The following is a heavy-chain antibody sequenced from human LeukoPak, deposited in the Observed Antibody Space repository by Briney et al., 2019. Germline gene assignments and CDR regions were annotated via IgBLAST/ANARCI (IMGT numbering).Heavy chain of an antibody. CDR3: ASYYYDSSGFFGMDV. CDR2: IYYSGST. CDR1: GSSISSGGYY. J-gene: IGHJ6*02. D-gene: IGHD3-22*01. V-gene: IGHV4-31*03. Sequence: SQTLSLTCTVSGSSISSGGYYWSWIRQHPGKGLEWIGYIYYSGSTYYNPSVRSRVTISVATSKNHFSLKLSSVAAADTAVYYCASYYYDSSGFFGMDVWGQGTTVTVSS.